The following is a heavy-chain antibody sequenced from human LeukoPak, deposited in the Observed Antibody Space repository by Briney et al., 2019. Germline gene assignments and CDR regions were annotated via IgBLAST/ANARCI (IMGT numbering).Heavy chain of an antibody. J-gene: IGHJ2*01. CDR2: IYYSGST. CDR1: GGSISHYF. V-gene: IGHV4-59*08. D-gene: IGHD6-19*01. CDR3: AKTVAGYWYFDL. Sequence: SETLSLTCTVSGGSISHYFWSWIRQPPGKPLEWIGYIYYSGSTNYNPSLKSRLTISVDTSKDQFSLKLSSVAAADTAVYYCAKTVAGYWYFDLWGRGTLVTVSS.